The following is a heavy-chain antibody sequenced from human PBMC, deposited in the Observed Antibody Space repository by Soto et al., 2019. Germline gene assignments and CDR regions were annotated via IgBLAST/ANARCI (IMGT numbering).Heavy chain of an antibody. CDR2: IFDSGST. CDR1: GGSISGGVHS. J-gene: IGHJ2*01. Sequence: QVQLQESGPGLVKPSETLSLTCTVSGGSISGGVHSWSWIRQPPGQGLEWIGHIFDSGSTYYNPSLKSRLTRSVDTSKNQFSLRLSSVTAADTAVYYCARGSRPLTNDLYFDLWGRGTLVTVSS. CDR3: ARGSRPLTNDLYFDL. V-gene: IGHV4-30-4*01. D-gene: IGHD2-8*01.